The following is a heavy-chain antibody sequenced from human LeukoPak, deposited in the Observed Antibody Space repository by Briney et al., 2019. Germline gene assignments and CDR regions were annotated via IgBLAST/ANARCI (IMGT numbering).Heavy chain of an antibody. CDR3: ARRAPRAGRAFDY. J-gene: IGHJ4*02. CDR2: INRSGST. V-gene: IGHV4-34*01. Sequence: SETLSLTCAVYGGSFSGYYWSWIRQPPGKGLEWIGEINRSGSTIYNPSLKSRVTISVDTSKNQFSLKLSSVTAADTAVYYCARRAPRAGRAFDYWGQGTLVTVSS. CDR1: GGSFSGYY.